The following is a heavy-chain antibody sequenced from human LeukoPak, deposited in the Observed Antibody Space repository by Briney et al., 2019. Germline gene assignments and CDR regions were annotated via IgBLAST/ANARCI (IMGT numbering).Heavy chain of an antibody. CDR2: IYPGGSDT. Sequence: GESLQISCQGSGYSFPNYWIAWVRQMPGKGLEWMGIIYPGGSDTRYSPSFQGQVTFSADKSITTAYLQWSRLQASDTAMYYCARQYINSSPFDYWGQGTLVTVSS. CDR1: GYSFPNYW. J-gene: IGHJ4*02. D-gene: IGHD6-6*01. CDR3: ARQYINSSPFDY. V-gene: IGHV5-51*01.